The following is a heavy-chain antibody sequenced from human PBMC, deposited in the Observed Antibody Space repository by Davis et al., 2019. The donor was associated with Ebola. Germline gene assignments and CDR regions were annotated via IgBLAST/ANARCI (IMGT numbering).Heavy chain of an antibody. CDR3: ARVVYSSSWCNY. D-gene: IGHD6-13*01. Sequence: GGSLRLSCAASGFTFSSYGMHWVRQAPGKGLEWVAVISYDGSNKYYADSVKGRFTISRDNSKNTLYLQMNSLRAEDTAVYYCARVVYSSSWCNYWGQGTLVTVSS. CDR2: ISYDGSNK. V-gene: IGHV3-30*03. J-gene: IGHJ4*02. CDR1: GFTFSSYG.